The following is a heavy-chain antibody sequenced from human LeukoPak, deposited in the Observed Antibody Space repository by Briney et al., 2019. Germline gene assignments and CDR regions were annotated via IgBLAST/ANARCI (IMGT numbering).Heavy chain of an antibody. CDR3: ATSTKYSISWGAFDI. V-gene: IGHV1-2*02. Sequence: ASMKVSCKASGYIFTTYYMHWVRQAPGQGLEWMGWMHPNSGAPNYAQKIQGRVTMTRDTSISTAYMELSSLTSDDTAVYYCATSTKYSISWGAFDIWGQGTMVTVSS. CDR2: MHPNSGAP. J-gene: IGHJ3*02. D-gene: IGHD6-13*01. CDR1: GYIFTTYY.